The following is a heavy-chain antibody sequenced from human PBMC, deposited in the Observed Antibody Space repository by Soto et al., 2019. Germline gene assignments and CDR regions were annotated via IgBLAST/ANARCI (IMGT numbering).Heavy chain of an antibody. CDR1: GYAFTGCY. Sequence: ASVKVSCKSSGYAFTGCYIHWGRQAPGQGLEWMGWINPNSGDTNYAQKFQGRVTMTRDTSFSTAYMELSSLRSDDTAVYYCATRYSYVHFWGQGTLVTVSS. CDR3: ATRYSYVHF. V-gene: IGHV1-2*02. J-gene: IGHJ4*02. CDR2: INPNSGDT. D-gene: IGHD5-18*01.